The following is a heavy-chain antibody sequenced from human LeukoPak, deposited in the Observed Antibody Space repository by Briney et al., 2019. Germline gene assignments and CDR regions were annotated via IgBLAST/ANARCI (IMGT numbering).Heavy chain of an antibody. Sequence: GASVKVSCKASGYTFSDYYMHWVRQAPGQGLEWMGWINPNSGGTNYAQKFQGRVTMTRDMSISTAYMEVSRLTSDDTAVYYCARATIADSGTYYIDYWGLGTLVTVSS. V-gene: IGHV1-2*02. J-gene: IGHJ4*02. CDR3: ARATIADSGTYYIDY. CDR2: INPNSGGT. CDR1: GYTFSDYY. D-gene: IGHD5-12*01.